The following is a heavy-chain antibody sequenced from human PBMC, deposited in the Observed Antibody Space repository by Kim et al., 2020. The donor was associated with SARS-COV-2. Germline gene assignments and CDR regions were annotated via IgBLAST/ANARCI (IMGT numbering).Heavy chain of an antibody. J-gene: IGHJ3*02. CDR3: AKGRDSSGYYYRDAFDI. Sequence: GGSLRLSCAASGFTFSSYAMSWVRQAPGKGLEWVSAISGSGGSTHYADSVKGRFTISRDNSKNTLYLQMNSLRAEDTAVYYCAKGRDSSGYYYRDAFDIWGQGTMVTVSS. CDR1: GFTFSSYA. V-gene: IGHV3-23*01. CDR2: ISGSGGST. D-gene: IGHD3-22*01.